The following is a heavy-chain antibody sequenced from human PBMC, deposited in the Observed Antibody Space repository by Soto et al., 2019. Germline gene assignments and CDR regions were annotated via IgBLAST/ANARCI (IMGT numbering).Heavy chain of an antibody. CDR2: IYNTGST. V-gene: IGHV4-30-4*01. CDR1: GASISSGGYY. J-gene: IGHJ6*02. CDR3: ARVPIACTSASCYNHYYYSMDV. D-gene: IGHD2-2*02. Sequence: SETLSLTCTVSGASISSGGYYWSWIRQPPGRGLEFIGHIYNTGSTNYNPSLKSRITMSLDTSKNHFSLRLGSVTAADTAMYYCARVPIACTSASCYNHYYYSMDVWGQGTTVTVSS.